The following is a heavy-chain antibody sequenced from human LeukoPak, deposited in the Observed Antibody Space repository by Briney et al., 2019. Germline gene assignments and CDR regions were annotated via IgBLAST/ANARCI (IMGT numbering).Heavy chain of an antibody. CDR1: GYTFTGYY. CDR3: ARAIVAHRAFDI. CDR2: INPSGGST. J-gene: IGHJ3*02. V-gene: IGHV1-46*01. Sequence: GASVKVSCKASGYTFTGYYMHWVRQAPGQGLEWMGIINPSGGSTSYAQKFQGRVTMTRDTSTSTVYMELSSLRSEDTAVYYCARAIVAHRAFDIWGQGTMVTVSS. D-gene: IGHD3-22*01.